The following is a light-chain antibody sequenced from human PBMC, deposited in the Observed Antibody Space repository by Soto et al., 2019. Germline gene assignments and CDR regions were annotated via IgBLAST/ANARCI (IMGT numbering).Light chain of an antibody. J-gene: IGKJ1*01. Sequence: EIVMTQSPATLSVSPGEGATLSCRSSQSVGSNLAWYQQKPGQAPRLLIYGASNRATGIPARFSGSGSGTEFTLTISSLEPEDFAVFYCHQYGISPPTFGPGTKVDIK. CDR1: QSVGSN. CDR2: GAS. CDR3: HQYGISPPT. V-gene: IGKV3-15*01.